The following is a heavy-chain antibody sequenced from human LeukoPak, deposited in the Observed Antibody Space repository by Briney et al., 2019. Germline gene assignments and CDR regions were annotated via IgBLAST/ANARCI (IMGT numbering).Heavy chain of an antibody. V-gene: IGHV6-1*01. J-gene: IGHJ3*02. CDR1: GDSVTSNSPS. CDR2: TYYMSKWYN. D-gene: IGHD3-10*01. Sequence: SQTLSLTCAISGDSVTSNSPSWNWIRQSPSRGYEWLARTYYMSKWYNDYAVSVKSRITISPDTSKNQFSLQLNSVTPEDTAVYYCARKQAGGAFDIWGQGTMVTVSS. CDR3: ARKQAGGAFDI.